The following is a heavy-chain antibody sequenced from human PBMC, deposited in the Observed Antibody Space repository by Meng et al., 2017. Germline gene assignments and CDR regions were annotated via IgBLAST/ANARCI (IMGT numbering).Heavy chain of an antibody. D-gene: IGHD5-18*01. V-gene: IGHV4-59*01. CDR2: IYYSGST. Sequence: GSLRLSCTVSGGSISSYYWSWIRQPPGKGLEWIGYIYYSGSTNYNPSLKSRVTISVDASKNQFSLKLSSVTAADTAVYYCAGGLQLPDDYWGQGTLVTVSS. CDR3: AGGLQLPDDY. J-gene: IGHJ4*02. CDR1: GGSISSYY.